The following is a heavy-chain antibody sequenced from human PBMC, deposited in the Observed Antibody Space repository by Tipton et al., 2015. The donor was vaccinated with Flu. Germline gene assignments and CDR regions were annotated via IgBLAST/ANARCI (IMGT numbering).Heavy chain of an antibody. CDR2: IYTSGST. V-gene: IGHV4-4*07. Sequence: TLSLTCTVSGGSLSSFSWSWIRQPAGKGLEWIGRIYTSGSTRYNPSLKSRLSMSVDTSKNQFSLKLTSVTAADTAVYYCARGSGSGTYVIFDFWGQGTLVTVSS. CDR1: GGSLSSFS. D-gene: IGHD3-10*01. J-gene: IGHJ4*02. CDR3: ARGSGSGTYVIFDF.